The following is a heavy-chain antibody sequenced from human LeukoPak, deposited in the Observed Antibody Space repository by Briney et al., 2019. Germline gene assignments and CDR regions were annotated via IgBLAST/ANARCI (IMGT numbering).Heavy chain of an antibody. V-gene: IGHV4-59*12. CDR2: VFYSGST. Sequence: SETLSLTCTVSGGSIGSYYWSWIRQPPGEGLKWIGYVFYSGSTNNNPSLRSRVSISIDTSRNQFSLKLSSVTAADTAVYYCARGNSRRSISYYYYYGMDVWGQGTTVTVSS. J-gene: IGHJ6*02. D-gene: IGHD3-10*01. CDR1: GGSIGSYY. CDR3: ARGNSRRSISYYYYYGMDV.